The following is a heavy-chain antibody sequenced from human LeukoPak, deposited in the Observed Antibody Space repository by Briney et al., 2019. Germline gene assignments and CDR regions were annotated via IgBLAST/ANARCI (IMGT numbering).Heavy chain of an antibody. CDR2: IYYSGST. D-gene: IGHD3-3*01. J-gene: IGHJ5*02. CDR1: GGSISSGGYY. CDR3: ARAEYDFWSGYPNWFDP. V-gene: IGHV4-39*01. Sequence: SETLSLTCTVSGGSISSGGYYWSWIRQPPGKGLEWIGSIYYSGSTYYNPSLKSRVTISVDTSKNQFSLKLSSVTAADTAVYYCARAEYDFWSGYPNWFDPWGQGTLVTVSS.